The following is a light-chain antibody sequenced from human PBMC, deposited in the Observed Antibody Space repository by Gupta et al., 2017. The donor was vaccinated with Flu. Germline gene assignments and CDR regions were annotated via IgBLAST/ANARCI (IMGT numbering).Light chain of an antibody. CDR3: QSYDGNSLWV. Sequence: FVLTQPHSVSESPGRTVTISCTRSGGSIDNTYVQWYRQRPGSAPTTVIYEDKKRSSGVPDRFSGSIDTSSNSAPLTISGLKTEDEADYYCQSYDGNSLWVFGGGTKLTVL. J-gene: IGLJ3*02. CDR2: EDK. CDR1: GGSIDNTY. V-gene: IGLV6-57*03.